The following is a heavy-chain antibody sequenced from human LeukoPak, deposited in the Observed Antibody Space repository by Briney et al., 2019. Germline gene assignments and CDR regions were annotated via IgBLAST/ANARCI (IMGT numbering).Heavy chain of an antibody. D-gene: IGHD3-10*01. J-gene: IGHJ6*03. V-gene: IGHV1-2*06. CDR1: GYTFTTYY. CDR3: ASSSGLGDKYYYYMDV. CDR2: INPNSGGT. Sequence: VASVKVSCKASGYTFTTYYIHWVRQAPGQGLEWMGRINPNSGGTNYAQKFQGRVTMTRDTSISTAYMELSRLRSDDTAVYYCASSSGLGDKYYYYMDVWGKGTTVTVSS.